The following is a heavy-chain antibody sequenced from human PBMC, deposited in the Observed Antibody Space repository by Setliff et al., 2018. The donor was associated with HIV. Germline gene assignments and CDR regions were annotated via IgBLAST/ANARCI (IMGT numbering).Heavy chain of an antibody. J-gene: IGHJ4*02. CDR2: IYPGDSTV. D-gene: IGHD2-21*02. V-gene: IGHV5-51*01. CDR3: TKRRRAPGTANLEAY. CDR1: GYPFNHYW. Sequence: GESLKIYCQASGYPFNHYWIGWVRQRPGEGLDWVGVIYPGDSTVRYGPSFQGQVTISADTSITTAYLQWSSLTASDTATYYCTKRRRAPGTANLEAYWGQGTLVTVSS.